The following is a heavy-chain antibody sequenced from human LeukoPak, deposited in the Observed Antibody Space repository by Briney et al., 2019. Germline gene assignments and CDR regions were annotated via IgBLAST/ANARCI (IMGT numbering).Heavy chain of an antibody. CDR2: IIWNSGTK. J-gene: IGHJ4*02. D-gene: IGHD6-13*01. V-gene: IGHV3-9*01. CDR1: GFTFADYA. CDR3: AIDIWQQLALFDY. Sequence: GGSLRLSCAASGFTFADYAMHWVRQAPGKALEWVSGIIWNSGTKGYADSVKGRFTISRDNAKNSLYLQMNSLRAEDTALYYCAIDIWQQLALFDYWGQGTLVTVSS.